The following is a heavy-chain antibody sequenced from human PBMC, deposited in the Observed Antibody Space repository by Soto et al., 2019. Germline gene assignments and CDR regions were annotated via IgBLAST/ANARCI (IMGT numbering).Heavy chain of an antibody. D-gene: IGHD2-15*01. CDR1: GFTFSDYT. V-gene: IGHV3-23*01. Sequence: EVQLLESGGGLVQSGGSLRLSCAASGFTFSDYTMSWVRQAPGMGLQWVSSVNSGTYYADSVKGRFTISRDNSKGTLYLQMNSLRGEDTAVYHCVGYCSGGSCSGLGSFDIWGQGTMVTVSS. J-gene: IGHJ3*02. CDR3: VGYCSGGSCSGLGSFDI. CDR2: VNSGT.